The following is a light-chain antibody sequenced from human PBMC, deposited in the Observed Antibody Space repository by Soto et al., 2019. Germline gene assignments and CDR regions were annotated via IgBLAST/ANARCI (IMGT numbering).Light chain of an antibody. V-gene: IGKV3-11*01. CDR3: QQRSNWPLT. CDR1: QSVSSY. CDR2: DAS. J-gene: IGKJ1*01. Sequence: ETVLTQSPGSLSLSLGDRATLSCRASQSVSSYLAWYQQKPGQAPRLLIYDASNRATGIPARFSGSGSGTDFTLTISSLEPEDFAVYYCQQRSNWPLTFGQGTKVDI.